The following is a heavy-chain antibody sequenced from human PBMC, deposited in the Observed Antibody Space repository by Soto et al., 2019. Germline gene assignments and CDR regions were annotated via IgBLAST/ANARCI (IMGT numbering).Heavy chain of an antibody. CDR3: ARDLRGYGNFVS. V-gene: IGHV4-30-4*01. CDR2: IYYGGTT. Sequence: QVQLQESGPGLVKPSQTLSLTCTVSGGSISSDDSYWSWIRQPPGKGLEWIGYIYYGGTTYYNPALKSRATLSADTSKNQFSLKLSSVTAADTAVYYCARDLRGYGNFVSWGQGTLVTVPS. J-gene: IGHJ4*02. D-gene: IGHD5-12*01. CDR1: GGSISSDDSY.